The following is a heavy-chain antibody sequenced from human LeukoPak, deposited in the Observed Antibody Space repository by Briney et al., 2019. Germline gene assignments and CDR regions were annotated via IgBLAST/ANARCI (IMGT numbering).Heavy chain of an antibody. Sequence: SETLSLTCTVSGGSISSYYWSWIRQPPGKGLGWIGYIYYSGSTNYNPSLKSRVTISVDTSKNQFSLKLSSVTAADTAVYYCARVDYDFWSGYSHYYYYMDVWGKGTTVTVSS. J-gene: IGHJ6*03. D-gene: IGHD3-3*01. V-gene: IGHV4-59*01. CDR3: ARVDYDFWSGYSHYYYYMDV. CDR2: IYYSGST. CDR1: GGSISSYY.